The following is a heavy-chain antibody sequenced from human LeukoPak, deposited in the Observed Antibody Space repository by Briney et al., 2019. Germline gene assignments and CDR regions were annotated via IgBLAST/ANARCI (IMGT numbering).Heavy chain of an antibody. CDR3: ARVKQLVNYYYYYMDV. CDR1: GFTVSSNY. J-gene: IGHJ6*03. V-gene: IGHV3-66*02. CDR2: IYSGGST. D-gene: IGHD6-6*01. Sequence: GGSLRLSCAASGFTVSSNYMSWFRQAPGKGLEWVSVIYSGGSTYYADSVKGRFTISRDNSKNTLYLQMNSLRAEDTAVYYCARVKQLVNYYYYYMDVWGKGTTVTVSS.